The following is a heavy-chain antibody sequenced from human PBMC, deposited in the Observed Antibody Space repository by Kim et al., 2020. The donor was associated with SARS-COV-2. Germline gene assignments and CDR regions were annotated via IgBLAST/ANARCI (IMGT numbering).Heavy chain of an antibody. D-gene: IGHD6-19*01. Sequence: SETLSLTCTLSGGSISSYYWSWIRQPPGKGLEWIGYIYYSGSTNHNPSLTSRVTLSVDTSKNQFSLKLSSVTAADTAVYYCARHGPDSSGSYFQYWGQGT. CDR3: ARHGPDSSGSYFQY. CDR2: IYYSGST. J-gene: IGHJ4*02. V-gene: IGHV4-59*08. CDR1: GGSISSYY.